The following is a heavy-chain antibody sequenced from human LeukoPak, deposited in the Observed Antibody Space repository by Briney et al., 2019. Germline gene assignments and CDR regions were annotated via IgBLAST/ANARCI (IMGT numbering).Heavy chain of an antibody. CDR3: ARLKFYDSTGYSPGYYMDV. J-gene: IGHJ6*03. CDR1: GRAIISYY. Sequence: PSETLSLTCSVSGRAIISYYWSWIRQPAGNGPEWIGRIYPTGNTDYNPSLKTRVNMSTDLSKKQFSLRLRSVTAADTAVYYCARLKFYDSTGYSPGYYMDVWGKGTAVTVSS. V-gene: IGHV4-4*07. CDR2: IYPTGNT. D-gene: IGHD3-22*01.